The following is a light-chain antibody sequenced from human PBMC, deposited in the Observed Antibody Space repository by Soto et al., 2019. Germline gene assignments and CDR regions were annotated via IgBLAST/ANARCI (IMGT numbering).Light chain of an antibody. CDR3: QKYDSVPLT. Sequence: DIQMTQSPSSLSASVGDRVTITCRASQGIKNYLDWYQQKPGEVPKLLIYAASTLQSGVPSRFSGSGSGTDFTITISSLQPEDVAIYYCQKYDSVPLTFGQGTKVEIK. CDR1: QGIKNY. CDR2: AAS. V-gene: IGKV1-27*01. J-gene: IGKJ1*01.